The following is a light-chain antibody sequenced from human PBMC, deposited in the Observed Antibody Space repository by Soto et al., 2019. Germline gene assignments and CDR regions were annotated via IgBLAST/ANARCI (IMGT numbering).Light chain of an antibody. CDR2: GNS. Sequence: QSVLTQPPSVSWAPGQRVTISCTGSSSNIGAGYDVHWYQQLPGTAPKLLIYGNSNRPSGVPDRFSGSKSGTSASLAITGLQAEDEADYYCQSYDSSLSAYVVFGGGTKVTVL. CDR3: QSYDSSLSAYVV. CDR1: SSNIGAGYD. J-gene: IGLJ2*01. V-gene: IGLV1-40*01.